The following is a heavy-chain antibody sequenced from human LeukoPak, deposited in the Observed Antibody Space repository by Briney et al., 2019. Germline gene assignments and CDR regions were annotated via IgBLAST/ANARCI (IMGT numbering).Heavy chain of an antibody. CDR1: GGSISSSSYY. J-gene: IGHJ3*02. CDR3: ARSSGYYDSSGYLDDAFDI. V-gene: IGHV4-39*01. Sequence: DPSETLSLTCTVSGGSISSSSYYWGWIRQPPGKGLEWIGSIYYSGSTYYNPSLKSRVTISVDTSKNQFSLKLSSVTAAHTAVYYCARSSGYYDSSGYLDDAFDIWGQGTMVTVSS. D-gene: IGHD3-22*01. CDR2: IYYSGST.